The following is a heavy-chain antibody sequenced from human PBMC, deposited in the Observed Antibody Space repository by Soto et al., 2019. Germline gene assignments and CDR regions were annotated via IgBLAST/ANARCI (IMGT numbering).Heavy chain of an antibody. Sequence: GASVKVSCKASGYTFTSYDINWVRQATGQGLEWMGWMNPNSGNTGYAQKFQGRVTMTRNTSISTAYMELSSLRSEDTAVYYCAKEIPTGYYYGMDVWGQGTTVTVSS. J-gene: IGHJ6*02. CDR3: AKEIPTGYYYGMDV. CDR1: GYTFTSYD. V-gene: IGHV1-8*01. CDR2: MNPNSGNT.